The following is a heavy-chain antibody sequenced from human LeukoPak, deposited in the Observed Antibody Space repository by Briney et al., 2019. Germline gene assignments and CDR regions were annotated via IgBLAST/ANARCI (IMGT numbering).Heavy chain of an antibody. CDR3: ARGYSGYDFDFDY. CDR2: INLNSGGT. D-gene: IGHD5-12*01. V-gene: IGHV1-2*04. J-gene: IGHJ4*02. CDR1: GYTFTGYY. Sequence: ASVKVSCKASGYTFTGYYMHWVRQAPGQGLEWMGWINLNSGGTNYAQKFQGWVTMTRDTSISTAYMELSRLRSDDTAVYYCARGYSGYDFDFDYWGQGTLVTVS.